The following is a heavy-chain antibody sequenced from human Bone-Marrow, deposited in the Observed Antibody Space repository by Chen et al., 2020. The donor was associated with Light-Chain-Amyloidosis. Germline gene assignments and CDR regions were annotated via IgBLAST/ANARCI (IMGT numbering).Heavy chain of an antibody. J-gene: IGHJ6*02. V-gene: IGHV3-33*08. Sequence: AQLVESGGGLVQPGGSLRLSCAASGFTFRSHGMHWVRQAPGKGLEWVAVIWYDGSNQYYADSVKGRFTISRDNSMNTLYLQMNSLRVEDTAVYYCARWADEKKMDVWGQGTTVTVSS. CDR3: ARWADEKKMDV. CDR2: IWYDGSNQ. CDR1: GFTFRSHG.